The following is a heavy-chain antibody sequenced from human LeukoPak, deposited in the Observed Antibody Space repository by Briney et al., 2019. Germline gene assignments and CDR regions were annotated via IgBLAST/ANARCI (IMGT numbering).Heavy chain of an antibody. V-gene: IGHV3-7*01. CDR1: RFTFSSYW. CDR2: IKQDESEK. D-gene: IGHD1-26*01. CDR3: ARQGPHSGSFSFDY. J-gene: IGHJ4*02. Sequence: GGSLRLSCAASRFTFSSYWMSWVRQAPGKGLEWVANIKQDESEKYYVDSVKGRFTISRDNAKNSLYLQMNSLRAEDTAVYYCARQGPHSGSFSFDYWGQGILVTVSS.